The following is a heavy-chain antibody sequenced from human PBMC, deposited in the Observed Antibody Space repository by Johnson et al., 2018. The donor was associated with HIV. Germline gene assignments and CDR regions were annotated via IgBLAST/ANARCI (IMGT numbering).Heavy chain of an antibody. CDR1: GFTFSSYW. Sequence: VQLVESWGGLVQPGGSLRLSCAASGFTFSSYWMSWVRQAPGKGLEWVANIKQDGSEKYYVDSVKGRFTISRDNAKKSLYLQMNSLRAEDTAVYYCARDSQTYDYVWGSYRLKGDDAFDIWGQGTMVTVSS. CDR3: ARDSQTYDYVWGSYRLKGDDAFDI. D-gene: IGHD3-16*02. J-gene: IGHJ3*02. V-gene: IGHV3-7*01. CDR2: IKQDGSEK.